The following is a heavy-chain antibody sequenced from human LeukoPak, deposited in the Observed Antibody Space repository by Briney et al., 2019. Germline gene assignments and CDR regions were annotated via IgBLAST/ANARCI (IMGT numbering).Heavy chain of an antibody. J-gene: IGHJ4*02. D-gene: IGHD2-15*01. Sequence: ASVKVSCKASGYTFTGYYMHWVRQAPGQGLEWMGWINPNSGGTNYAQKFQGRVTMTRDTSISTAYMELSRLRSDDTAVYYCARDRGYCSSGSCYSLDYWGQGTLVTVSS. CDR1: GYTFTGYY. CDR2: INPNSGGT. V-gene: IGHV1-2*02. CDR3: ARDRGYCSSGSCYSLDY.